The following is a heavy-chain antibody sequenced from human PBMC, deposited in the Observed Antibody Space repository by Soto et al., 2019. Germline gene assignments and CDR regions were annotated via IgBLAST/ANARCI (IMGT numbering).Heavy chain of an antibody. D-gene: IGHD6-6*01. CDR1: GFSLSTSGVG. V-gene: IGHV2-5*02. Sequence: QITLKESGPTLVKPTQTLTLTCTFSGFSLSTSGVGVGWIRQPPGKALEWLALIYWDDDKRYSPSLKSRLTTXKXTXXNQVALTMPNMDPVDTATYYCAHSRVRSSSYLFDYWGQGTLVTVSS. CDR3: AHSRVRSSSYLFDY. CDR2: IYWDDDK. J-gene: IGHJ4*02.